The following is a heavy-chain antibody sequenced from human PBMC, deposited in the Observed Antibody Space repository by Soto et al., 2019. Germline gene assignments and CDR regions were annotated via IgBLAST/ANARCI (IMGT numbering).Heavy chain of an antibody. CDR1: GGTFSSYA. D-gene: IGHD5-12*01. CDR3: ARDSGYDHYYYYGMDV. Sequence: SVKVSCKASGGTFSSYAISWVRQAPGPGLEWMGGIIPIFGTANYAQKFQGRVTITADESTSTAYMELSSLRSEDTAVYYCARDSGYDHYYYYGMDVWGQGTTVTVSS. V-gene: IGHV1-69*13. CDR2: IIPIFGTA. J-gene: IGHJ6*02.